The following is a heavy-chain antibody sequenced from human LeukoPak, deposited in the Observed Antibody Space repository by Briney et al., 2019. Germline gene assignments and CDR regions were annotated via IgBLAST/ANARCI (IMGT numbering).Heavy chain of an antibody. Sequence: GGSLRLSCAASGFTFSSYGMHWVRQAPGKGLEWVAFIRYDGSNKYYADSVKGRFTISRDNSKNTLYLQMNSLRAEDTAVYYCARTRWFGELGANDAFDIWGQGTMVTVSS. D-gene: IGHD3-10*01. V-gene: IGHV3-30*02. CDR2: IRYDGSNK. CDR1: GFTFSSYG. CDR3: ARTRWFGELGANDAFDI. J-gene: IGHJ3*02.